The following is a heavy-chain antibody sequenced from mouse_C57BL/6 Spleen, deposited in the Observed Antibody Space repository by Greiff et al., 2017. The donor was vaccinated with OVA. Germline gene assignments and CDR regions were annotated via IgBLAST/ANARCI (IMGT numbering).Heavy chain of an antibody. D-gene: IGHD1-1*02. CDR3: ARYGPYAMDY. Sequence: QVQLQQSGAELVRPGTSVKVSCKASGYAFTNYLIEWVKQRPGQGLEWIGVINPGSGGTNYNENFKGKATLTADKSSSTAYMQLSSLTSEDSAVYFCARYGPYAMDYWGQGTSVTVAS. CDR2: INPGSGGT. J-gene: IGHJ4*01. V-gene: IGHV1-54*01. CDR1: GYAFTNYL.